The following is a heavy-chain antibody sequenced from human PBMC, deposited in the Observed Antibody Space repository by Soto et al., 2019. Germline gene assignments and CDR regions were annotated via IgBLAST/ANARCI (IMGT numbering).Heavy chain of an antibody. J-gene: IGHJ6*02. Sequence: QEQLVQSGPEVKKPGSSVTVSCKASAGTFNNYAICWVRQAPGQGLEWMGGTIPLFSTSSYAQKFQGRVTITADKSTRTVYMEMRNLKSEDTALFSCARDGGRPYYYYGMGVWGQGTTVTVS. D-gene: IGHD2-15*01. CDR3: ARDGGRPYYYYGMGV. V-gene: IGHV1-69*06. CDR2: TIPLFSTS. CDR1: AGTFNNYA.